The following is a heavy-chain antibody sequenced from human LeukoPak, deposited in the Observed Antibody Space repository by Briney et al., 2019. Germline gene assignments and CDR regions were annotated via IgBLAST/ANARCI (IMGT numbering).Heavy chain of an antibody. D-gene: IGHD4-17*01. V-gene: IGHV1-2*02. Sequence: ASVKVSCKASGYTFTGHYMHWVRQAPGQGLEWVGWISPNGGGTSYAQKFQDRVTMTRDTSISTAYMELNRLRSDDTAVYFCARPYGDYTDYFFDYWGQETLVTVSS. CDR1: GYTFTGHY. CDR2: ISPNGGGT. CDR3: ARPYGDYTDYFFDY. J-gene: IGHJ4*02.